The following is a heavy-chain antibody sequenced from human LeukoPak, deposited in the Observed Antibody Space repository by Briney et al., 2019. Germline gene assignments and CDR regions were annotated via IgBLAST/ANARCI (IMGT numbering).Heavy chain of an antibody. CDR3: TTDEDWNYARKDV. CDR2: TVSEIGGGTT. D-gene: IGHD1-7*01. CDR1: GFTFNYAW. Sequence: GGFLRLSCAASGFTFNYAWMSWVRQVPGKGLEWVGQTVSEIGGGTTDYAAPVKGRFTISRDDSKSTLYLQMNSLKIEDTAVYYCTTDEDWNYARKDVWGQGATVIVSS. V-gene: IGHV3-15*04. J-gene: IGHJ6*02.